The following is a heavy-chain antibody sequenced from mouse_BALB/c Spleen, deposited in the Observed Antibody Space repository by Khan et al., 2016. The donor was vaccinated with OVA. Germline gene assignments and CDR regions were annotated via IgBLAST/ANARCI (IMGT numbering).Heavy chain of an antibody. J-gene: IGHJ3*01. V-gene: IGHV5-6-5*01. Sequence: EVQLVVSGGGLVKPGGSLKVSCAASGFTFSNYAMSWVRQTPEKRMEWVASISSGGDTYYPDSMKGRFSISRDNARNILYLQMSSLRSEDTAMYYCARDYWFVYWGQGTLVTVSA. CDR2: ISSGGDT. CDR3: ARDYWFVY. CDR1: GFTFSNYA.